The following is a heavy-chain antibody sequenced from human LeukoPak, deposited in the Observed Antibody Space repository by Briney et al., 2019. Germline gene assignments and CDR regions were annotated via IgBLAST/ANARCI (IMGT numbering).Heavy chain of an antibody. CDR3: AREQRDCSSTSCYIALDP. J-gene: IGHJ5*02. Sequence: TSVKVSCRASGYTFTGYYMHWVRQAPGQGLEWMGWINPNSGGTNYAQKFQGRVTMTRDTSIGTAYMELSRLRSDDTAVYYCAREQRDCSSTSCYIALDPWGQGTLVTVSS. CDR1: GYTFTGYY. V-gene: IGHV1-2*02. CDR2: INPNSGGT. D-gene: IGHD2-2*01.